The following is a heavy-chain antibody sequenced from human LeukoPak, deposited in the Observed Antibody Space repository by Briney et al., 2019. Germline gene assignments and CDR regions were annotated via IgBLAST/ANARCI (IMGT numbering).Heavy chain of an antibody. CDR2: INTNTGNP. Sequence: GSVKASCKASGYTFTSYAMNWVRQAPGQGLEWMGWINTNTGNPTYAQGFTGRFVFSLDTSVSTAYLQISSLKAEDTAVYYCARQDGIAVAGSGFDYWGQGTLVTVSS. V-gene: IGHV7-4-1*02. CDR3: ARQDGIAVAGSGFDY. CDR1: GYTFTSYA. D-gene: IGHD6-19*01. J-gene: IGHJ4*02.